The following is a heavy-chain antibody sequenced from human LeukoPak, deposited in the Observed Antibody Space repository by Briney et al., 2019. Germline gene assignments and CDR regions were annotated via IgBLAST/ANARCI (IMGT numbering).Heavy chain of an antibody. J-gene: IGHJ4*02. CDR2: IWYDGSNK. Sequence: GGSVSFSCSAASFTFSSFSKQRVRQAPGKGLEGVAVIWYDGSNKYYADSVKGRFTIYRDNSKNPLYLQMDSLRAGDTAVYYCARDPGVRCLVGFDYWGQGTLVTVSS. V-gene: IGHV3-33*01. CDR1: SFTFSSFS. D-gene: IGHD2/OR15-2a*01. CDR3: ARDPGVRCLVGFDY.